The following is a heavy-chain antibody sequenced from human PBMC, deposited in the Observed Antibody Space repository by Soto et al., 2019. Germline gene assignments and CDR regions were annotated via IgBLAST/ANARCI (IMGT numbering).Heavy chain of an antibody. CDR1: GYTFTGYY. CDR3: ARDRGVQSSSSPDHYYDYGMEV. D-gene: IGHD6-6*01. Sequence: QVQLVQSGAEVKKPGASVKVSCKASGYTFTGYYMHWVRQAPGQGLEWMGWINPNSGGTNYGQKFQGWVTMTRDTTINNADMELSTLRSDDTAVYYCARDRGVQSSSSPDHYYDYGMEVCGQGTTVTVSS. J-gene: IGHJ6*02. CDR2: INPNSGGT. V-gene: IGHV1-2*04.